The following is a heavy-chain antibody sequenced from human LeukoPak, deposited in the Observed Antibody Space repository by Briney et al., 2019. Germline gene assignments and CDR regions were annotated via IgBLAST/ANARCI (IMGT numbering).Heavy chain of an antibody. CDR3: AREVVRGNSY. V-gene: IGHV4-34*01. J-gene: IGHJ4*02. Sequence: KPSETLSLTCAVYGGSFSGYYWSRIRQPPGKGLEWIGEINHSGSTNYNPSLESRVTISIDTSKNQFSLKLTSVTAADTAVYYCAREVVRGNSYWGQGTLVTVSS. CDR1: GGSFSGYY. CDR2: INHSGST. D-gene: IGHD3-10*01.